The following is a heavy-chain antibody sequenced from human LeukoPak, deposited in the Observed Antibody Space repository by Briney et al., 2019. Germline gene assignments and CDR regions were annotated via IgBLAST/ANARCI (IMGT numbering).Heavy chain of an antibody. V-gene: IGHV4-4*07. CDR2: IYTSGNT. D-gene: IGHD3-10*01. CDR3: AREAPSPRSLDY. J-gene: IGHJ4*02. Sequence: SETLSLTCTVSGCSISSYFLSWIRQPAGKGLEWIGRIYTSGNTNYNPSLKNRVTMSLDTSKNQLSLNLTSATAADTAVYYCAREAPSPRSLDYWGQGTLVTVSS. CDR1: GCSISSYF.